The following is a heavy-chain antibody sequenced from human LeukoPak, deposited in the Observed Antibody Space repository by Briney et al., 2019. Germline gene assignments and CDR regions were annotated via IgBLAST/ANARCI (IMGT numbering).Heavy chain of an antibody. V-gene: IGHV3-7*01. Sequence: GGSLRLSCAASGFRFSDHWMSWVRQAPGKGLEWVANMNQYGRGEYYGDSVKGRFTISRDNAKNSLYLQMNSLRAEDTALYYCARDHLIASAGNDYWGQGTLVTVPS. D-gene: IGHD6-13*01. CDR3: ARDHLIASAGNDY. CDR1: GFRFSDHW. CDR2: MNQYGRGE. J-gene: IGHJ4*02.